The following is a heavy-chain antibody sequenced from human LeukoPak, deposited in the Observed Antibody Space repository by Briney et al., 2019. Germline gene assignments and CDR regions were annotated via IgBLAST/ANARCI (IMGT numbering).Heavy chain of an antibody. CDR2: INHSGST. Sequence: SETLSLTCAVYGGSFSGYYWSWIRQPPGKGLEWIGEINHSGSTNYNPSLKSRVTISVDTSKNQFSLKLSSVTAADTAVYYCARGKGWLPYHDYWGQGTLVTVSS. V-gene: IGHV4-34*01. J-gene: IGHJ4*02. CDR3: ARGKGWLPYHDY. CDR1: GGSFSGYY. D-gene: IGHD3-22*01.